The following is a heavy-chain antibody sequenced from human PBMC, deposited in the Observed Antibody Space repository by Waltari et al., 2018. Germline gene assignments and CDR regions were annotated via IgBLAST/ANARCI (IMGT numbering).Heavy chain of an antibody. CDR3: RLMGRNIVLAGAPTSSHSYIDV. V-gene: IGHV1-24*01. CDR1: RYTPSAFS. CDR2: FEPGDGET. Sequence: QVQVVQSGAEVMKPGASVKVSCKVPRYTPSAFSVDWVRQRPGKGLEWLGRFEPGDGETTSARKFLGRVTMTEDTSTDTAYMELSSLRSEDTAVYYCRLMGRNIVLAGAPTSSHSYIDVWGRGTSVNVSS. D-gene: IGHD2-15*01. J-gene: IGHJ6*03.